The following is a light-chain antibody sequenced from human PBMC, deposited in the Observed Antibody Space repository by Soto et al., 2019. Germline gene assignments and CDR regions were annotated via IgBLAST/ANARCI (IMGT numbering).Light chain of an antibody. V-gene: IGKV3-20*01. CDR2: GAF. Sequence: EIVLTQSPGTLSLSPGERATLSCRASQSVSSNYLAWYQQKPGQAPRLLIDGAFSRATGIPDRFSGSGSGTDFTLTISRLEPDDFAVFYCQQYGSSHSFGGGTKVEIK. CDR1: QSVSSNY. J-gene: IGKJ4*01. CDR3: QQYGSSHS.